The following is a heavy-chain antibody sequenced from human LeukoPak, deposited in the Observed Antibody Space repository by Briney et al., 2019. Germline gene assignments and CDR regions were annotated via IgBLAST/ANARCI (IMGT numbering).Heavy chain of an antibody. V-gene: IGHV1-69*04. CDR2: IIPILGIA. J-gene: IGHJ4*02. CDR1: GGTFSSYA. D-gene: IGHD2-15*01. Sequence: SVKVSCKASGGTFSSYAISWVRQAPGQGLEWMGRIIPILGIANYAQKFQGRVTITADKSTSTAYMELSSLRSEDTAVYYCAREGEYCSGGSCLYYFDYWGQGTLVTVSS. CDR3: AREGEYCSGGSCLYYFDY.